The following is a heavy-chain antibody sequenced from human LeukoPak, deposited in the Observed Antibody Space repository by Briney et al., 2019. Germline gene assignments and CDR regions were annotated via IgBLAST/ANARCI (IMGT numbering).Heavy chain of an antibody. CDR3: ARGGDGYNYYFDY. CDR2: IYYSGST. Sequence: PSETLSLTCTVSGGSISSYYLSWIRQPPGKGLEWIGYIYYSGSTNYNPSLKSRVTISVDTSKNQFSLKLSSVTAADTAVYYCARGGDGYNYYFDYWGQGTLVTVSS. D-gene: IGHD5-24*01. CDR1: GGSISSYY. V-gene: IGHV4-59*01. J-gene: IGHJ4*02.